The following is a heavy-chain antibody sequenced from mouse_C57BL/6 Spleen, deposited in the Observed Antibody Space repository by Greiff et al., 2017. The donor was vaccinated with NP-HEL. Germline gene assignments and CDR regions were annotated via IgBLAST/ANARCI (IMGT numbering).Heavy chain of an antibody. CDR1: GYSFTGYY. V-gene: IGHV1-42*01. D-gene: IGHD1-1*01. J-gene: IGHJ2*01. CDR3: ASGSSYEVALLDY. Sequence: EVQLQQSGPELVKPGASVKISFKASGYSFTGYYMNWVKQSPEKSLERIGEINPSTGGTTYNQKFKAKATLTVDKSSSTANMQLKSLTSEDSAVYSWASGSSYEVALLDYWGQGTTLTVAS. CDR2: INPSTGGT.